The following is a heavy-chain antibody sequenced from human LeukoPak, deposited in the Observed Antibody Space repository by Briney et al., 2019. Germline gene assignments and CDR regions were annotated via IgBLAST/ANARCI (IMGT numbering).Heavy chain of an antibody. V-gene: IGHV4-59*01. J-gene: IGHJ5*01. CDR2: IYYSGST. CDR3: TRAEYDTRWFAS. Sequence: SETLSLTCTVSGGSFTTYYWNWIRQPPGKRLEWIGYIYYSGSTKYNPSLKSRVTMSVDTSKRQFSLRLYSVTAADTAIYYCTRAEYDTRWFASWGQGTLVTVSS. D-gene: IGHD2/OR15-2a*01. CDR1: GGSFTTYY.